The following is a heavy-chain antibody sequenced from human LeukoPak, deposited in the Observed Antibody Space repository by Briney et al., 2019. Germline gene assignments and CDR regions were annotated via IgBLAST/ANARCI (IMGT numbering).Heavy chain of an antibody. CDR3: ASDLVTMVRGCDY. CDR1: GFTFDDYS. Sequence: PGGSLRLSCAASGFTFDDYSMHWVRQAPGKGLEWVSLISWDGGSTYYADSVKGRFTISRDNSKNSLYLQMNSLRAEDTAVYYCASDLVTMVRGCDYWGQGTLVTVSS. D-gene: IGHD3-10*01. V-gene: IGHV3-43*01. J-gene: IGHJ4*02. CDR2: ISWDGGST.